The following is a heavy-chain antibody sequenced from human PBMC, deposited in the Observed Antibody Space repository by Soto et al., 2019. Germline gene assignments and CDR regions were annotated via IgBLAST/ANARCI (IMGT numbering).Heavy chain of an antibody. CDR3: ARGQPLVATKYYGMDV. V-gene: IGHV1-69*01. Sequence: QVQLVQSGAEVKKPGSSVTVSCKASGGTFSSYAISWVRQAPGQGLEWMGGIIPIFGTANYAQKFQGRVTITADESTSTAYMELSSLRSEDTAVYYCARGQPLVATKYYGMDVWGQGTTVTVSS. CDR2: IIPIFGTA. J-gene: IGHJ6*02. CDR1: GGTFSSYA. D-gene: IGHD5-12*01.